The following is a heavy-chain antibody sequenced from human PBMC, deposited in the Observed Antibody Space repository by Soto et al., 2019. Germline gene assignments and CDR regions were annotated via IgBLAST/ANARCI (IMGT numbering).Heavy chain of an antibody. CDR2: IYYGGST. CDR1: GGSISSYY. CDR3: ARDYYDSSGYSHYYYGMDV. J-gene: IGHJ6*02. D-gene: IGHD3-22*01. V-gene: IGHV4-59*01. Sequence: SETLSLTCTVSGGSISSYYWSWIRQPPGKGLEWIGYIYYGGSTNYNPSLKSRVTISVDTSKNQFSLKLSSVTAADTAVYYCARDYYDSSGYSHYYYGMDVWGQGTTVTVSS.